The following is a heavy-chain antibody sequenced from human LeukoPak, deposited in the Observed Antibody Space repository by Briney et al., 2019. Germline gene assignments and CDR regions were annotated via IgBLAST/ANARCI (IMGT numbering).Heavy chain of an antibody. Sequence: GASVKVSCKASGGTFNRFVISWVRQAPGQGLEWMGGIIPLFGTANYAQKFQDRATITADESTSTAYMELSSLRSEDTAFYYCARSGGDSSDYPFDHWGQGTLVTVSS. CDR2: IIPLFGTA. CDR3: ARSGGDSSDYPFDH. D-gene: IGHD3-22*01. CDR1: GGTFNRFV. J-gene: IGHJ4*02. V-gene: IGHV1-69*13.